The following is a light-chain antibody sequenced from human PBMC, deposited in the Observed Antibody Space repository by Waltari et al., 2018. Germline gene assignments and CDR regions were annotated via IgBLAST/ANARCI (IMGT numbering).Light chain of an antibody. J-gene: IGKJ5*01. Sequence: EIVMTQSPATLSVSPGERATLSCRASQSVSSNLAWYQQKPGQAPRLHIYGASTQATGIPARFSGSGSGTEFTLTISSMQSEDFAVYYCQQYNNWPPITFGQGTRLEIK. CDR1: QSVSSN. CDR3: QQYNNWPPIT. CDR2: GAS. V-gene: IGKV3-15*01.